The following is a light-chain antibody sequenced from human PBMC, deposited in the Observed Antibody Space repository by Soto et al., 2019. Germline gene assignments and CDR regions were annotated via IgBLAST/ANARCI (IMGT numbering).Light chain of an antibody. CDR3: MQALQTPWT. CDR2: LGS. CDR1: QSLLHSNGYNY. Sequence: DIVMTQSPLSLPVTPGEPASISCRSSQSLLHSNGYNYLDWYLQKPGQSPQLLIYLGSNRASGVHDRFRGSGSGTEFTLIISRVEAEDVGVYYCMQALQTPWTFGQGTKVEIK. V-gene: IGKV2-28*01. J-gene: IGKJ1*01.